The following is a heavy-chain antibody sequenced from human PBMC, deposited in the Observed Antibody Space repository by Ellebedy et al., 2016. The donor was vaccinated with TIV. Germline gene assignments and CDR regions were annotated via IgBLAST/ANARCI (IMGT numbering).Heavy chain of an antibody. J-gene: IGHJ4*02. V-gene: IGHV4-59*01. CDR3: ATVTGGWYFDY. CDR1: GGSISSYY. Sequence: SETLSLXXTVSGGSISSYYWSWIRQPPGKGLEWIGYIYYSGSTNYNPSLKSRVTISVDTSKNQFSLKLSSVTAADTAVYYCATVTGGWYFDYWGQGTLVTVSS. CDR2: IYYSGST. D-gene: IGHD1-26*01.